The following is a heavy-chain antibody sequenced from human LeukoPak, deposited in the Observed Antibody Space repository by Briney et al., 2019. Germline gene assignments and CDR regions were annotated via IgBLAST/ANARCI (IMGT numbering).Heavy chain of an antibody. J-gene: IGHJ6*03. Sequence: SETLSLTCTVSGGSISSGNYYWSWIRQPAGKGLEWIGRIYTSGSTNYNPSLSGRVTISFYTSKNLFSLNLTSVTAADTAVYYCARVIGDHYYYYYMDVWGKGTTVTVSS. CDR2: IYTSGST. CDR3: ARVIGDHYYYYYMDV. CDR1: GGSISSGNYY. D-gene: IGHD3-10*01. V-gene: IGHV4-61*02.